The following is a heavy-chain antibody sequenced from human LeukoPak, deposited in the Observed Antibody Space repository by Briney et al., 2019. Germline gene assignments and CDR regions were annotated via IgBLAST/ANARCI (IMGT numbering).Heavy chain of an antibody. V-gene: IGHV4-30-2*01. Sequence: PSETLSLTCAVSGGSISSGGYSWSWIRQPPGKGLEWIGYIYHSGSTYYNPSLKSRVTISVDRSKNQFSLKLSSVTAADTAVYYCARGNDYYGSSGYLYWGQGTLVTVSS. CDR1: GGSISSGGYS. D-gene: IGHD3-22*01. CDR2: IYHSGST. J-gene: IGHJ4*02. CDR3: ARGNDYYGSSGYLY.